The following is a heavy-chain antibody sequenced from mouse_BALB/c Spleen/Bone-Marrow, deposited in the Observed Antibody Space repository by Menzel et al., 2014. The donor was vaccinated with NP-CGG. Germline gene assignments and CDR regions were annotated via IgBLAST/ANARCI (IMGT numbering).Heavy chain of an antibody. CDR2: IYPGSGNT. CDR1: GYASTNYW. CDR3: AGDVAY. Sequence: VKLMESGAELVRPGTSVKISCKASGYASTNYWLGWVKQRPGHGLEWIGDIYPGSGNTYYNEKFKGKATLTADKSSSTAYMQLSSLTSEDSAVYFCAGDVAYWGQGTLVTVSA. D-gene: IGHD3-3*01. V-gene: IGHV1-63*01. J-gene: IGHJ3*01.